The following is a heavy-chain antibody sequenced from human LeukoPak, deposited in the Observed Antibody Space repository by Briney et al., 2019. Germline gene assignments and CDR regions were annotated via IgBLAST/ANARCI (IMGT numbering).Heavy chain of an antibody. V-gene: IGHV3-48*03. Sequence: GGSLRLSCAASGFTFSSYEMNWVRQAPGKGLEWVSYISSSGSTIYYADSVKGRFTISRDNSKSTLYLQMTSLRVDDTAVYYCAKRATAGGFDSWGQGTLVTVSS. CDR2: ISSSGSTI. J-gene: IGHJ4*02. D-gene: IGHD6-13*01. CDR3: AKRATAGGFDS. CDR1: GFTFSSYE.